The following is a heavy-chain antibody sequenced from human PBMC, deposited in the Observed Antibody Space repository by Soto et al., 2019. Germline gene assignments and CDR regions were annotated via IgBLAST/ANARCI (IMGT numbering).Heavy chain of an antibody. J-gene: IGHJ4*02. CDR3: ARRTGGY. V-gene: IGHV4-34*01. CDR2: INHSGST. CDR1: GGSFSGYY. Sequence: QVQLQQWGAGLLKPSATLSLTCGVYGGSFSGYYWSWIRQPPRKGLERIGEINHSGSTNYNPSLKRRVTTSVDTSKHRFHLKLSSVTAADTVVYCCARRTGGYWGQGTLVTVSS.